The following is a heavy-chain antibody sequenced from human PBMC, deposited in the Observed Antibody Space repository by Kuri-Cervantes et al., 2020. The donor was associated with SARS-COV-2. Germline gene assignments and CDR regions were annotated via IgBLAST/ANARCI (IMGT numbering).Heavy chain of an antibody. J-gene: IGHJ4*02. CDR2: ISGDGGST. Sequence: GESLKISCAASGFTFDDYAMHWVRQAPGKGLEWVSLISGDGGSTYYADSVKGRFTISRDNSKNSLYLQMNSLRTEDTALYYCAKGPAHYDSSGYYDYWGQGTLVTVSS. V-gene: IGHV3-43*02. CDR3: AKGPAHYDSSGYYDY. D-gene: IGHD3-22*01. CDR1: GFTFDDYA.